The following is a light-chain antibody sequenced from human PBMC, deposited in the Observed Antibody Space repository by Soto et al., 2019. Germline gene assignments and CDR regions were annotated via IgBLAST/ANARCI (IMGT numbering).Light chain of an antibody. CDR1: SSDVGGYNY. CDR3: SSYTSSSTLV. CDR2: DVS. J-gene: IGLJ2*01. Sequence: QSVLTQPASVSGSPGQSITISCTGTSSDVGGYNYVSWYQQHPGKAPKLMIYDVSNRPSGVSNRFSGSKSGNTASLTISGLQAEDEAHYYRSSYTSSSTLVFGGGTKLTVL. V-gene: IGLV2-14*01.